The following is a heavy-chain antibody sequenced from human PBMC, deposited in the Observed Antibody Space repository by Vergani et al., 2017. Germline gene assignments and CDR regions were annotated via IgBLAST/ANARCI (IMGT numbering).Heavy chain of an antibody. D-gene: IGHD3-10*01. CDR3: ARDPMVRAVIGALDI. CDR2: INHSGGT. V-gene: IGHV4-38-2*02. Sequence: QVQLQESGPGLVKPSETLPLTCSVSGNSISSDYYWGWIRQPPGKGLEWIGTINHSGGTYYNPSLKSRVTISVDTSKNQFSLKLTSVTAADTAVYYCARDPMVRAVIGALDIWGLGTMVTVSS. J-gene: IGHJ3*02. CDR1: GNSISSDYY.